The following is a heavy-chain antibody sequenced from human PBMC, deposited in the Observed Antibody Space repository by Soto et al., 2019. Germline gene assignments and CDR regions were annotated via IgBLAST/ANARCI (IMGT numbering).Heavy chain of an antibody. CDR2: IYYSGST. Sequence: SETLSLTCTVSGGSISSYYWSWIRQHPGKGLEWIGYIYYSGSTYYNPSLKSRVTISVDTSKNQFSLKLSSVTAADTAVYYCARDRRIQLWSTLPNFDYWGQGTLVTVSS. D-gene: IGHD5-18*01. J-gene: IGHJ4*02. CDR3: ARDRRIQLWSTLPNFDY. CDR1: GGSISSYY. V-gene: IGHV4-59*06.